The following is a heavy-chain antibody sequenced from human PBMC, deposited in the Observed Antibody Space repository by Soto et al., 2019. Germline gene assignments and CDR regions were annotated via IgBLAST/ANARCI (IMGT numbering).Heavy chain of an antibody. CDR3: ASHRGKFGGGDY. J-gene: IGHJ4*02. CDR1: GFTFSSYS. V-gene: IGHV3-21*01. Sequence: EVQLVESGGGLVKPGGSLRLSCAASGFTFSSYSMNWVRQAPGKGLEWVSSISSSSSDISYAYAVKGRFTLSRDNAKNSLYLHMNSLRAEDTAVYYCASHRGKFGGGDYWGQGPLVTVTS. CDR2: ISSSSSDI. D-gene: IGHD3-3*01.